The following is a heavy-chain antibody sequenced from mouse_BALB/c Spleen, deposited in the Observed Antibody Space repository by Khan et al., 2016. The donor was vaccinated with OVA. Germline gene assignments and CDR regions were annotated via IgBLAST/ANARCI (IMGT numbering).Heavy chain of an antibody. CDR1: GYTFSDYV. D-gene: IGHD2-14*01. CDR2: IFPGSDIP. J-gene: IGHJ3*01. Sequence: QVQLKQSGPELVKPGASLKVSCKASGYTFSDYVIGWVKKRARQGLEWIGDIFPGSDIPYYNEKFKGKATLTADTSSSTAYMQLSSLTPEDSAVYFCARGGYSVFDYWGQGTLVTVSA. V-gene: IGHV1-77*01. CDR3: ARGGYSVFDY.